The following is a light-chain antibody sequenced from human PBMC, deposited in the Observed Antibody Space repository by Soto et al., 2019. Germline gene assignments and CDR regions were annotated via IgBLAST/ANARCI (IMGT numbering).Light chain of an antibody. CDR1: QSISSW. CDR3: QQYNSYSWT. CDR2: KAS. J-gene: IGKJ1*01. Sequence: DVQVTQSTSTVSASVGDRVTITCRASQSISSWLAWYQQKPGKAPKLLIYKASSLESGVPSRFSGSGSGTEFTLTISSLQPDDFATYYCQQYNSYSWTFGQGTKVDIK. V-gene: IGKV1-5*03.